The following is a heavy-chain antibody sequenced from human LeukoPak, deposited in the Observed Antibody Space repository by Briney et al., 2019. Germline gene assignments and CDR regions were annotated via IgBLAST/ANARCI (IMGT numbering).Heavy chain of an antibody. J-gene: IGHJ4*01. CDR1: GGSIANYY. CDR3: AKDYPHFFDH. CDR2: SYYTGPT. D-gene: IGHD3-16*02. V-gene: IGHV4-59*01. Sequence: SETLSLTCTVSGGSIANYYWSWIRQTPGKGLEWIGFSYYTGPTNYNPSLKSRVIISIDTSKSQFSLRLTSVTPADTAIYYCAKDYPHFFDHWGQGALVTGSS.